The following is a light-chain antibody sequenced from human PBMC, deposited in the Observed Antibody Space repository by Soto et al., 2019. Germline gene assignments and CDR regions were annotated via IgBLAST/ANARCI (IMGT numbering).Light chain of an antibody. J-gene: IGLJ1*01. Sequence: QSALTQPASVSGSPGQSITISWTGTSSDVGGYNYVSWYQQQAGKAPKLIIHEVSNRPSGVSNRFSGSKSGNTASLTISGLQAEDEADYYCDSYTSSRAYVFGIGTKLTGL. CDR1: SSDVGGYNY. CDR2: EVS. V-gene: IGLV2-14*01. CDR3: DSYTSSRAYV.